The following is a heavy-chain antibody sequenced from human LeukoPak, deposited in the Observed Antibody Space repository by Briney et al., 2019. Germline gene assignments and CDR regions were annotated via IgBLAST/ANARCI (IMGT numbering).Heavy chain of an antibody. CDR3: ARGLSDSSGWYFDY. CDR2: IYHSGSS. CDR1: GYSISNSYH. D-gene: IGHD6-19*01. Sequence: SETLSLTCTVSGYSISNSYHWGWIRQPPGKGLEWIGSIYHSGSSYYNPSLKSRVTISVDTSKNQFSLKLSSVTAADTAVYYCARGLSDSSGWYFDYWGQGTLVTVSS. J-gene: IGHJ4*02. V-gene: IGHV4-38-2*02.